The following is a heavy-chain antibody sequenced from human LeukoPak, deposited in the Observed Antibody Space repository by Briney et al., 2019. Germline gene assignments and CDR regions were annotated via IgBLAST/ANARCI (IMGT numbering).Heavy chain of an antibody. V-gene: IGHV3-23*01. CDR2: ISSTGATT. J-gene: IGHJ4*02. D-gene: IGHD2-21*01. Sequence: GGSLRLSCAASGFTFSSYAVTWVRQAPGKGLEWVSAISSTGATTYYADSVKGRFTISRDNSKNTLYLQMNSLRAEDTAVYYCTKGVMGYFDYWGQGTLVTVSS. CDR3: TKGVMGYFDY. CDR1: GFTFSSYA.